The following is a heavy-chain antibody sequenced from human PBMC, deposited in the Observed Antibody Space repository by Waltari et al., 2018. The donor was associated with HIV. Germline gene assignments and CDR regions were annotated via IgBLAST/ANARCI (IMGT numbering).Heavy chain of an antibody. CDR1: GLTFLALT. V-gene: IGHV3-30*02. Sequence: QVQLVESGGGVVQPGGSLDFPGPALGLTFLALTNTGFGRAPGKGLEWVAFMRYDGTNKYYADSGKGRFTSSRDNSKNSLYLQMNSLRAEDTALYYCAKEGATLTTSAYFYYYGMDVRGQGTTVTVSS. CDR2: MRYDGTNK. CDR3: AKEGATLTTSAYFYYYGMDV. J-gene: IGHJ6*02. D-gene: IGHD4-4*01.